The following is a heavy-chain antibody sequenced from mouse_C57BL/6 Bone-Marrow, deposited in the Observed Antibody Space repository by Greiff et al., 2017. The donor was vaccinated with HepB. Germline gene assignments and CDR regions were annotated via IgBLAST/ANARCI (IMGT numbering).Heavy chain of an antibody. V-gene: IGHV1-81*01. CDR2: IYPRSGNT. Sequence: VQLQQSGAELARPGASVKLSCKASGYTFTSYGISWVKQRTGQGLEWIGEIYPRSGNTYYNEKFKGKATLTADKASSTAYMELRSLTSEDSAVYFCARGEDYYGSSLYAMDYWGQGTSVTVSS. J-gene: IGHJ4*01. D-gene: IGHD1-1*01. CDR3: ARGEDYYGSSLYAMDY. CDR1: GYTFTSYG.